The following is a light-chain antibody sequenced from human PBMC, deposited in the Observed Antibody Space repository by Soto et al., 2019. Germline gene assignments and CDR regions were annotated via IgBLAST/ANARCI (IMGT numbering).Light chain of an antibody. V-gene: IGLV2-14*01. Sequence: QSALTQPASVSGSPGQSIAISCTGTRSDVGAYNYVSWYQHQPGTPPKLMISEVTNRPSVVSDRFSGSKSATTASLTISGLQAEDEADYYCSSFSSSGNGVFGGGTKVTVL. J-gene: IGLJ3*02. CDR3: SSFSSSGNGV. CDR2: EVT. CDR1: RSDVGAYNY.